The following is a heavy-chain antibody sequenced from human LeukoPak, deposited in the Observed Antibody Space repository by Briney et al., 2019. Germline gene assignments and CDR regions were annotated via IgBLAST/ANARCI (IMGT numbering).Heavy chain of an antibody. CDR2: IWYDGSNK. CDR1: GFTFSSYG. CDR3: ASGKRILFDNRVDV. J-gene: IGHJ6*02. V-gene: IGHV3-33*01. Sequence: PGGSLRLSCAASGFTFSSYGMHWVRQAPGKGLEWVAVIWYDGSNKYYADSVKGRFTISRDNSKNTLYLQMNSLRAEDTAVYYCASGKRILFDNRVDVWGQGTTVTVSS. D-gene: IGHD2-15*01.